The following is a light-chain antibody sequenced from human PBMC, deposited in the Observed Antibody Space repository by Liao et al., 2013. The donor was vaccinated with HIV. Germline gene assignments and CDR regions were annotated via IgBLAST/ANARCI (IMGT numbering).Light chain of an antibody. CDR2: QDS. Sequence: SYELTQPPSVSVSPGQTASITCSGDKLGDKYACWYQQKPGQSPVLVIYQDSKRPSGIPERFSGSNSGNTATLTISGTQAMDEADYYCQAWDSSTPPLLVFG. CDR1: KLGDKY. V-gene: IGLV3-1*01. J-gene: IGLJ1*01. CDR3: QAWDSSTPPLLV.